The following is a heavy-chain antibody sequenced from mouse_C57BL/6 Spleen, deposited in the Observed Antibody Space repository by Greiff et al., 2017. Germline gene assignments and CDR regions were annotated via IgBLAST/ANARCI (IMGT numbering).Heavy chain of an antibody. CDR2: IYPRDGST. CDR1: GYTFTDHT. CDR3: ARGPYYYGSSYGAWFAY. D-gene: IGHD1-1*01. Sequence: QVQLQQSDAELVKPGASVKISCKVSGYTFTDHTIHWMKQRPEQGLEWIGYIYPRDGSTKYNETFKGKATLTADKSSSTAYMQLNSLTSEDSAVYFCARGPYYYGSSYGAWFAYWGQGTLVTVSA. V-gene: IGHV1-78*01. J-gene: IGHJ3*01.